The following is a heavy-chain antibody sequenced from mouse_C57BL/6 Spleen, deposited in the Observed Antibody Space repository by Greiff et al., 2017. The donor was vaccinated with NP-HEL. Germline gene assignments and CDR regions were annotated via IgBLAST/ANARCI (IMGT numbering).Heavy chain of an antibody. Sequence: QVQLQQSGAELVRPGASVKLSCKASGYTFTDYYINWVKQRPGQGLEWIARIYPGSGNTYYNEKFKGKATLTAEKSSSTAYMQLSSLTSEYSAVYFCARGAGHYFDYWGQGTTLTVSS. CDR3: ARGAGHYFDY. CDR1: GYTFTDYY. CDR2: IYPGSGNT. J-gene: IGHJ2*01. D-gene: IGHD3-3*01. V-gene: IGHV1-76*01.